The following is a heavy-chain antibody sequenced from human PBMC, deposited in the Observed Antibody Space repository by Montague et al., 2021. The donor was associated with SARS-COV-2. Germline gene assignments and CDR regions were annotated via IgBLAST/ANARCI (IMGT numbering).Heavy chain of an antibody. D-gene: IGHD5-24*01. Sequence: SLRLSGAASGFTFSRYSMNWVRQAPGKGLEWVSSINTGGSYLYNADSVXGRFTISRDNAKKSLYLQMNSLKAEDTAVYFCTRDGEMATIRYYFDYWSQGTLVTVSS. CDR2: INTGGSYL. J-gene: IGHJ4*02. CDR3: TRDGEMATIRYYFDY. V-gene: IGHV3-21*01. CDR1: GFTFSRYS.